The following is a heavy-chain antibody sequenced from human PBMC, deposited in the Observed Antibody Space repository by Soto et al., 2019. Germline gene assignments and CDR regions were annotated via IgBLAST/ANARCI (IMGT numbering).Heavy chain of an antibody. J-gene: IGHJ3*01. D-gene: IGHD6-19*01. V-gene: IGHV3-48*02. CDR2: ISTTTSTI. CDR1: GFTFSSYG. Sequence: PGGSLRLSCVTSGFTFSSYGFNWVRQAPGKGLEWVSYISTTTSTIYYADSVKGRFTISRDNAKNSLYLQMNSLRDEDTAVYYCAKTYGSGSGAFDVWGQGTMVTVSS. CDR3: AKTYGSGSGAFDV.